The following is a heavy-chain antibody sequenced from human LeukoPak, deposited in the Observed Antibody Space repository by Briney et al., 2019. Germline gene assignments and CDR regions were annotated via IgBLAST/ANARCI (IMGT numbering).Heavy chain of an antibody. D-gene: IGHD6-19*01. Sequence: SQTLSLTCTVSGGSISSGDYYWSWIRQPPGKGLEWIGYIYYSGSTYYNPSLKSRVTISVDTSKNQFSLKLSSVTAADTAVYYCARDLDSSGWFRAFDIWGQGTMVTVPS. CDR1: GGSISSGDYY. CDR2: IYYSGST. J-gene: IGHJ3*02. CDR3: ARDLDSSGWFRAFDI. V-gene: IGHV4-30-4*01.